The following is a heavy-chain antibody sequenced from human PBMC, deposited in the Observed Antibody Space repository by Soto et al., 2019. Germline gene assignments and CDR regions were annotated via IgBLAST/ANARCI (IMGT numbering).Heavy chain of an antibody. Sequence: ASVKVSCKASGGTFSSYTIGWVRQAPGQGLEWMGRIIPILGIANYAQKFQGRVTITADKSTSTAYMELSSLRSEDTAVYYCARGYLTTVSRGGAFDIWGQGKMVTVTS. V-gene: IGHV1-69*02. D-gene: IGHD4-17*01. CDR2: IIPILGIA. CDR1: GGTFSSYT. CDR3: ARGYLTTVSRGGAFDI. J-gene: IGHJ3*02.